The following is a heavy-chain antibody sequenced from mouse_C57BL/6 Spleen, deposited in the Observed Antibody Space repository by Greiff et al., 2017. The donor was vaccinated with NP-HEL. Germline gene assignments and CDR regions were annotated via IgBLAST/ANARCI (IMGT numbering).Heavy chain of an antibody. J-gene: IGHJ3*01. CDR3: TRSRWAWFAY. CDR2: IDPETGGT. CDR1: GYTFTDYE. Sequence: QVQLKQSGAELVRPGASVTLSCKASGYTFTDYEMHWVKQTPVHGLEWIGAIDPETGGTAYNQKFKGKAILTADKSSSTAYMELRSLTSEDSAVYYCTRSRWAWFAYWGQGTLVTVSA. D-gene: IGHD1-1*02. V-gene: IGHV1-15*01.